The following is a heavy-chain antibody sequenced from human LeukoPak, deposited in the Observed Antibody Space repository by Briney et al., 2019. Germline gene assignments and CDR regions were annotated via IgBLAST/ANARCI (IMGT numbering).Heavy chain of an antibody. Sequence: ASVKVSCKASGYTFTGYYIHWVRQAPGQGLEWMGWINPNTGGTNYAQNFQGRVTVTRDTSISTAYMEVSRLRSDDTAVYYCARAVGYSILPLSYWGQGTLVTVSS. J-gene: IGHJ4*02. V-gene: IGHV1-2*02. CDR3: ARAVGYSILPLSY. CDR1: GYTFTGYY. D-gene: IGHD4-11*01. CDR2: INPNTGGT.